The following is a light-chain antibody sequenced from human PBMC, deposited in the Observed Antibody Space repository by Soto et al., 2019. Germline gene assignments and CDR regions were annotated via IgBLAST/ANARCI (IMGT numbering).Light chain of an antibody. CDR3: QQRSNWPIT. CDR2: DAS. Sequence: EIVLTQSPATLSLSPGERATLSCRASQSVSSYLAWYQQKPGQAPRLLIYDASNRATLIPARFSGSGSGTDFTLTISSLEPEDFAVYYCQQRSNWPITFGQGTRLEIK. CDR1: QSVSSY. V-gene: IGKV3-11*01. J-gene: IGKJ5*01.